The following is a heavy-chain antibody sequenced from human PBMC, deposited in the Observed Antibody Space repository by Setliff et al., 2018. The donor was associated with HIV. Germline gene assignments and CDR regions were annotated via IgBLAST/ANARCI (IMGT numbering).Heavy chain of an antibody. D-gene: IGHD2-8*01. CDR1: GYTFIDYN. CDR2: INPNNMGT. Sequence: ASVKVSCKTSGYTFIDYNMHWVRQAPGQGLEWMGRINPNNMGTDYSQKFQGRVTMTRDKSISTVYMELSRLRSDDTAAYYCARGGGGVGKPSYYFQHWGQGT. J-gene: IGHJ1*01. V-gene: IGHV1-2*06. CDR3: ARGGGGVGKPSYYFQH.